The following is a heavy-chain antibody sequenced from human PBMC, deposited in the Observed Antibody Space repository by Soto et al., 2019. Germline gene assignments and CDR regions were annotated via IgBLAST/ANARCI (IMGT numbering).Heavy chain of an antibody. Sequence: PSETLSLTCAVYGGSFSGYYWSWIRQPPGKGLEWIGEINHSGSTNYNPSLKSRVTISVDTSKNQFSLKLSSVTAADTAVYYCARGHYSSGYYFNWGQGTLVTSPQ. V-gene: IGHV4-34*01. J-gene: IGHJ4*02. D-gene: IGHD3-22*01. CDR3: ARGHYSSGYYFN. CDR2: INHSGST. CDR1: GGSFSGYY.